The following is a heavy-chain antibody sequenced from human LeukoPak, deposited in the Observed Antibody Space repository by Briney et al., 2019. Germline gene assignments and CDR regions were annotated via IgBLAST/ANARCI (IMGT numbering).Heavy chain of an antibody. CDR1: GFAFSDFA. CDR2: IRRSAYGGAA. V-gene: IGHV3-49*04. J-gene: IGHJ4*02. Sequence: PGGSLRLSCTTSGFAFSDFAMSWVRQPAGKGLEWVGFIRRSAYGGAAEYAASVKGRFIISRDDSKGIAYLQINSLKTEDAAVYYCSRNGLVDFDYWGQGSRVLVSP. CDR3: SRNGLVDFDY.